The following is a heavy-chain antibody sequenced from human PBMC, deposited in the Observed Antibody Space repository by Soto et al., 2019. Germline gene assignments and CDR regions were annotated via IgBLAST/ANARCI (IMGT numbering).Heavy chain of an antibody. Sequence: QVQLVQSGAEVKKPGSSVEVSCKASGGTFSSYAISWVRQAPGQGLEWMGGIIPIFGTANYAQKFQGRVTITADESTSTAYMELSSLRSEDTAVYYCATQAAAGTRTGFYYGMDVWGQGTTVTVSS. D-gene: IGHD6-13*01. V-gene: IGHV1-69*01. CDR1: GGTFSSYA. CDR3: ATQAAAGTRTGFYYGMDV. J-gene: IGHJ6*02. CDR2: IIPIFGTA.